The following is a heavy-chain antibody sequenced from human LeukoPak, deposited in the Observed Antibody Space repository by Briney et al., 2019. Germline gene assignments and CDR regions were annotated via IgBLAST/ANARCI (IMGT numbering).Heavy chain of an antibody. D-gene: IGHD3-22*01. J-gene: IGHJ4*02. CDR1: GGSISSGGYY. CDR2: IYYSGST. CDR3: ARLRIVVAPIDY. Sequence: SETLSLTCTVSGGSISSGGYYWSWIRQHPGKGLEWIGYIYYSGSTYYNPSLKSRVTISVDTSKNQFSLKLSSVTAADTAVYYCARLRIVVAPIDYWGQGTLVTVSS. V-gene: IGHV4-31*03.